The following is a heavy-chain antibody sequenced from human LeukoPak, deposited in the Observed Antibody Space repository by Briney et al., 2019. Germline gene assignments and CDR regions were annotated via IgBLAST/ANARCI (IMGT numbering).Heavy chain of an antibody. J-gene: IGHJ4*02. CDR3: ARGRSSPHWGDY. CDR1: GFTFSSYS. D-gene: IGHD7-27*01. Sequence: PGGSLRLPCAASGFTFSSYSMNWVRQAPGKGLEWVSSISSSSSYIYYADSVKGRFTISRDNAKNSLYLQMNSLRAEDTAVYYCARGRSSPHWGDYWGRGTLVTVSS. CDR2: ISSSSSYI. V-gene: IGHV3-21*01.